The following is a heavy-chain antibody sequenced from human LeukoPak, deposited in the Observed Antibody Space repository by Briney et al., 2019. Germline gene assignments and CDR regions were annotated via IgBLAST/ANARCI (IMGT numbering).Heavy chain of an antibody. CDR1: GFTFSSYW. CDR2: INSDGSST. J-gene: IGHJ4*02. Sequence: PGGSLRLSCAASGFTFSSYWMHWVRQAPGKGLVWVSRINSDGSSTSYADSVKGRFTIFRDNAKNTLYLQMNSLRAEDTAVYYCARIYYDFWSGYPDYWGQGTLVTVSS. D-gene: IGHD3-3*01. V-gene: IGHV3-74*01. CDR3: ARIYYDFWSGYPDY.